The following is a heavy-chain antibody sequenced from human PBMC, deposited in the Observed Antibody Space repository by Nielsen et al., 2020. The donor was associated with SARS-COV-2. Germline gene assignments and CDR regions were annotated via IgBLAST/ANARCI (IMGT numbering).Heavy chain of an antibody. CDR3: ARESVTGTDAFDI. CDR2: ISYDGSNK. J-gene: IGHJ3*02. D-gene: IGHD6-19*01. Sequence: GESLKISCAASGFTFSSYGMHWVRQAPGKGLEWVAVISYDGSNKYYADSVKDRFTISRDNAENSLSLQMNSLRAEDTAVYYCARESVTGTDAFDIWGQGTVVTVSS. CDR1: GFTFSSYG. V-gene: IGHV3-30*03.